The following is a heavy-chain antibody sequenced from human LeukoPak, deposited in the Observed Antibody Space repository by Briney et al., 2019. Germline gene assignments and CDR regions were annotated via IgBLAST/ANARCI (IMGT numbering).Heavy chain of an antibody. Sequence: ASVKVSCKASGYTFTGYYMHWVRQAPGQGLEWMGWINPNSGGTNYAQKFQGWVTMTRDTSISTAYMELSRLTSDDTAVYYCARGVRVGELSTWYYFDYWGQGTLVTVSS. CDR2: INPNSGGT. V-gene: IGHV1-2*04. CDR3: ARGVRVGELSTWYYFDY. D-gene: IGHD3-16*02. J-gene: IGHJ4*02. CDR1: GYTFTGYY.